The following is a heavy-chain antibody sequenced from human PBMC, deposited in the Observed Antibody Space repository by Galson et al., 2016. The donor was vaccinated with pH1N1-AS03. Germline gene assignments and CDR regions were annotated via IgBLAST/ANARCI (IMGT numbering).Heavy chain of an antibody. CDR2: ISWNGGGM. CDR3: AKAGDSGYYEYYFDY. V-gene: IGHV3-9*01. D-gene: IGHD3-22*01. J-gene: IGHJ4*02. Sequence: SLRLSCAASGFSFDDYAMYWVRQAPGKGLEWVSTISWNGGGMDYADSVKGRFTISRDNAMNSLYLHMNSLRAEDTALYYCAKAGDSGYYEYYFDYWGQGTPVTVSS. CDR1: GFSFDDYA.